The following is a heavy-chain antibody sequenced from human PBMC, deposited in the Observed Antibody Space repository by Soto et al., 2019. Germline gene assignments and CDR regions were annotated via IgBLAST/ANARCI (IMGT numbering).Heavy chain of an antibody. CDR2: ISYDGSNK. D-gene: IGHD2-2*01. CDR1: GFTFSSYA. V-gene: IGHV3-30-3*01. Sequence: QVQLVESGGGVVQPGRSLRLSCAASGFTFSSYAMHWVRQAPGKGLEWVAVISYDGSNKYYADSVKGRFTISRDNSKNTLYLQMNSLRAEDTAVYYCARDEHQLLISGALGFDYWGQGTLVTVSS. J-gene: IGHJ4*02. CDR3: ARDEHQLLISGALGFDY.